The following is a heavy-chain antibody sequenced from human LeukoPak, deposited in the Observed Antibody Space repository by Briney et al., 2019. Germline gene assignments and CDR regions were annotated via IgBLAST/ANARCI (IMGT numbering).Heavy chain of an antibody. D-gene: IGHD3-3*01. V-gene: IGHV4-59*01. CDR1: GGSISSYY. J-gene: IGHJ3*02. Sequence: SETLSLTCTVSGGSISSYYWSWIRQPPGKGLEWIGYIYYSGSTNYNPSLKSRVTISVDTSKNQFSLKLSSVTAADTAVYYCAAHESLEFLEWLGLAAFDIWGQGTMVTVSS. CDR2: IYYSGST. CDR3: AAHESLEFLEWLGLAAFDI.